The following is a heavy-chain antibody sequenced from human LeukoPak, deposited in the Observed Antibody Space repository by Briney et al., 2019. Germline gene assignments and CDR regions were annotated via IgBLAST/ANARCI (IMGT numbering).Heavy chain of an antibody. D-gene: IGHD3-10*01. J-gene: IGHJ4*01. CDR2: ISGSAEIT. Sequence: GRSLRLSCAASGFTFSSYAMTWVRQAPGKGLEWVSSISGSAEITDYADSVKGRFAVSRDNSKSTLYLQLNSLRAEDTAKYYCAKLGDYFGSGRFSFFDYWGHGTLVTVSS. CDR1: GFTFSSYA. V-gene: IGHV3-23*01. CDR3: AKLGDYFGSGRFSFFDY.